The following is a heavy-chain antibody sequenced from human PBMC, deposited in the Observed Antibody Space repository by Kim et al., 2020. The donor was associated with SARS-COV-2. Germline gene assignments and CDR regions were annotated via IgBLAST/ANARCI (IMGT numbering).Heavy chain of an antibody. D-gene: IGHD3-22*01. V-gene: IGHV4-59*08. J-gene: IGHJ4*02. CDR1: GGSISSYY. Sequence: SETLSLTCTVSGGSISSYYWSWIRQPPGKGLEWIGYIYYSGSTNYNPSLKSRVTISVDTSKNQFSLKLSSVTAADTAVYYCARHGALDYNDSSGLDYWGQGTLVTVSS. CDR2: IYYSGST. CDR3: ARHGALDYNDSSGLDY.